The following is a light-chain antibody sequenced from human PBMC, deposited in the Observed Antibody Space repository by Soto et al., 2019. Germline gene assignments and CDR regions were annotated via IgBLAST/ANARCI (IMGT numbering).Light chain of an antibody. CDR1: SSNIGAGYD. Sequence: QSVLTQPPSVSGAPGQRVTISCTGSSSNIGAGYDVHWYQQLPGTAPKLLIYGNSNRPSGVPDRFSGSKSGTSASLAITGFQAEDEADYYCQSYDSSLSGSHVVFGGGTKLTV. J-gene: IGLJ2*01. V-gene: IGLV1-40*01. CDR2: GNS. CDR3: QSYDSSLSGSHVV.